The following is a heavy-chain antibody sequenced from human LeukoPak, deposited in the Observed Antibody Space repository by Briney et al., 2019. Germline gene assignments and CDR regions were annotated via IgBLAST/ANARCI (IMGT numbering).Heavy chain of an antibody. CDR3: ATTTGVYYYGMDV. Sequence: SQTLSLTCTVSGGSISSGSYYWSWIRQPAGKGLEWIGRIYTSGSTNYNPSLMSRVTISVDTSKNQFSLKLSSVTAADTAVYYCATTTGVYYYGMDVWGQGTTVTVSS. D-gene: IGHD1-1*01. CDR2: IYTSGST. V-gene: IGHV4-61*02. J-gene: IGHJ6*02. CDR1: GGSISSGSYY.